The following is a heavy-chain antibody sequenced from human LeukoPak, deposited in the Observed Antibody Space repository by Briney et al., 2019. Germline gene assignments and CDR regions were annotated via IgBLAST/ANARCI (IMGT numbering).Heavy chain of an antibody. D-gene: IGHD1-1*01. CDR3: ARYKNRWAIFDY. J-gene: IGHJ4*02. V-gene: IGHV4-34*01. CDR2: INHSGST. Sequence: SETLSLTCAVYGGSFSGYYWSWIRQPPGKGLEWIGEINHSGSTNYSPSLKSRVTISVDTSKNQFSLKLSSVTAADTAVYYCARYKNRWAIFDYWGQGTLVTVSS. CDR1: GGSFSGYY.